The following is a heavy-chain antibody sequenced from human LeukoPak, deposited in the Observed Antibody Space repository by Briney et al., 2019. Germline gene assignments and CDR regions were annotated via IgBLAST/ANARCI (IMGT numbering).Heavy chain of an antibody. CDR3: ARDRGHWNRGLFDY. CDR1: GASITSYY. Sequence: SETLSLTCTVSGASITSYYWTWIRQPPGKGLEWIGNIYSSRRTYYNPSLKSRVTISLDTSKNQFSLKLSSVTAADTAVYYCARDRGHWNRGLFDYWGQGTLVTVSS. D-gene: IGHD1-1*01. J-gene: IGHJ4*02. V-gene: IGHV4-59*12. CDR2: IYSSRRT.